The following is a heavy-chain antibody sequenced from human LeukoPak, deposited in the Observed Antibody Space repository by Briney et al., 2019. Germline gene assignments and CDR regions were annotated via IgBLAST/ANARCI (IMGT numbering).Heavy chain of an antibody. V-gene: IGHV3-33*01. Sequence: GRSLRLSCAASGFTFSSYGMHWVRQAPGKGLEWVAVIWYDGSNKYYADSVKGRFTISRDNSKNTLYLQMNSLRAEDTAVYYCARAFGSYGFDYWGQGTLVTVSS. CDR2: IWYDGSNK. CDR3: ARAFGSYGFDY. D-gene: IGHD5-18*01. CDR1: GFTFSSYG. J-gene: IGHJ4*02.